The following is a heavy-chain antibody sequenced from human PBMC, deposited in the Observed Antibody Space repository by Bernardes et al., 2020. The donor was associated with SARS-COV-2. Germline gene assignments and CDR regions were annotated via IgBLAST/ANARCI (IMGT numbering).Heavy chain of an antibody. CDR2: ISGSGYST. Sequence: GGSLRLSCAASGFTFSNCGMNWVRQAPGKGLEWVSGISGSGYSTDYADSVKGRFAISRDNSKNTLYLQMNSLRAEDTAVYYCAKEGSGYYYTAGHFDYWGQGTLVTVSS. J-gene: IGHJ4*02. D-gene: IGHD3-22*01. CDR1: GFTFSNCG. CDR3: AKEGSGYYYTAGHFDY. V-gene: IGHV3-23*01.